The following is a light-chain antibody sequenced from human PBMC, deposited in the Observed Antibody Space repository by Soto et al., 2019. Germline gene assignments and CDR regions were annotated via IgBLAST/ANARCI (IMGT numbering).Light chain of an antibody. J-gene: IGLJ1*01. CDR1: SSDVATFNL. CDR2: EGS. V-gene: IGLV2-14*02. Sequence: QSVLTQPASVSGSPGQSITISCTGTSSDVATFNLVSWYQQHPGKAPQLIIYEGSKRPSGVSNRFSASKSGNTASLTISGLQAEDEAHYYCCSYTSSSTPYVFGTGTKLTVL. CDR3: CSYTSSSTPYV.